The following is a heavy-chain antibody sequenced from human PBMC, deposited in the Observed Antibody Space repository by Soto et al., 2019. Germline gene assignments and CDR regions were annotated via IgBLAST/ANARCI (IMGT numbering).Heavy chain of an antibody. D-gene: IGHD3-22*01. CDR2: IYYSGST. J-gene: IGHJ6*02. CDR3: AREPEVVVITEGGMDV. Sequence: QVQLQESGPGLVKPSQTLSLTCTVSGGSISSGDYYWSWIRQPPGKGLEWIGYIYYSGSTYYNPSLKSRVTISVGTSKNQFSLKLSSVTAADTAVYYCAREPEVVVITEGGMDVWGQGTTVTVSS. CDR1: GGSISSGDYY. V-gene: IGHV4-30-4*01.